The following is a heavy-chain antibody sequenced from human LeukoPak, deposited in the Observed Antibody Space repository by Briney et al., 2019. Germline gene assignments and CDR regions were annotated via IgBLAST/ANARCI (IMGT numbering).Heavy chain of an antibody. V-gene: IGHV3-21*01. D-gene: IGHD2-21*01. Sequence: GGSLRLSCAASGFTFSSYSMNWIRQAPGKGLEWVSSISSSSSYIYYADSVKGRFTISRDNAKNSLYLQMNSLRAEDTAVYYCARDNGGEVDYWGQGTLVTVSS. CDR3: ARDNGGEVDY. CDR2: ISSSSSYI. CDR1: GFTFSSYS. J-gene: IGHJ4*02.